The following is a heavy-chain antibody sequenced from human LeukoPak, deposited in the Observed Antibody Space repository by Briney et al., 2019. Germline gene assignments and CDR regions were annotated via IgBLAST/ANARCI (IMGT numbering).Heavy chain of an antibody. D-gene: IGHD6-19*01. J-gene: IGHJ6*02. Sequence: ASVKVSCKASGYTFTSYGISWVRQAPGQGPEWMGWISAYNGNTNYAQKLQGRVTMTTDTSTSTAYMELRSLRSDDTAVYYCARGGGSGWPYYYYYGMDVWGQGTTVTVSS. CDR1: GYTFTSYG. CDR2: ISAYNGNT. CDR3: ARGGGSGWPYYYYYGMDV. V-gene: IGHV1-18*01.